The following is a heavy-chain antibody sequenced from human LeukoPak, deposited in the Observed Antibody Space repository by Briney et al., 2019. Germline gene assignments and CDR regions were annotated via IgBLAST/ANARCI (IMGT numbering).Heavy chain of an antibody. CDR3: ARDRKLRDTAMVPFGY. J-gene: IGHJ4*02. CDR1: GGTFSSYA. CDR2: IIPIFGTA. V-gene: IGHV1-69*13. Sequence: SVKVSCKASGGTFSSYAISWVRQAPGQGLEWMGGIIPIFGTANYAQKFQGRVTITADESTSTAYMELSSLRSDDTAVYYCARDRKLRDTAMVPFGYWGQGTLVTVSS. D-gene: IGHD5-18*01.